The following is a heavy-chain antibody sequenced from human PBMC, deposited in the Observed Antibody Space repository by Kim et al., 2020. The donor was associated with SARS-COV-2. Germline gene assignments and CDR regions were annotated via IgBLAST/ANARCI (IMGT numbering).Heavy chain of an antibody. J-gene: IGHJ5*02. CDR3: ARAYS. CDR2: INADGSEK. D-gene: IGHD2-21*01. V-gene: IGHV3-7*03. CDR1: GLTFSNHW. Sequence: GGSLRLSCAASGLTFSNHWMSWVRQAPGKGLEWVAKINADGSEKYYVDSVKGRFTISRDNGKNSLYLEMNSLTAEDTAVYYCARAYSWGQGALVTVSS.